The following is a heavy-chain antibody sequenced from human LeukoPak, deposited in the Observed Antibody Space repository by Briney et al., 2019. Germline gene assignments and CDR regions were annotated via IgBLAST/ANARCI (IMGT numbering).Heavy chain of an antibody. V-gene: IGHV3-74*01. CDR1: GFTFSSHW. D-gene: IGHD5-18*01. CDR3: ARGPDTVWGPL. CDR2: INPAGSDT. J-gene: IGHJ4*02. Sequence: QPGGSLRLSCAASGFTFSSHWMHWVRQPPGKGLVWVSRINPAGSDTRYADFVKGRFTISRDNAKNTLYLQMNGLRGEDTAVYYCARGPDTVWGPLWGQGTLVTVSS.